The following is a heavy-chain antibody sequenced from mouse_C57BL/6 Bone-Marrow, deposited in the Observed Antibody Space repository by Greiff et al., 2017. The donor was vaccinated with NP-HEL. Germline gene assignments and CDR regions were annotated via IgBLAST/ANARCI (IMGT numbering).Heavy chain of an antibody. CDR1: GYTFTDYY. CDR2: INPYNGGT. CDR3: ARWGNYEYFEV. J-gene: IGHJ1*03. D-gene: IGHD1-1*01. V-gene: IGHV1-19*01. Sequence: EVQLQQSGPVLVKPGASVKMSCKASGYTFTDYYMNWVKQSHGKSLEWIGVINPYNGGTSYNQKFKGKATLTVDKSSSTAYMELNSLTSEDSAVYYCARWGNYEYFEVWGTGTTVTVSS.